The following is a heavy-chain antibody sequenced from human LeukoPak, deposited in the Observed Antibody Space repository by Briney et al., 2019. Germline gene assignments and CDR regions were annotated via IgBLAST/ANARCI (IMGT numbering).Heavy chain of an antibody. V-gene: IGHV3-11*01. CDR3: ARDHPIAAAGTTDAFDI. J-gene: IGHJ3*02. Sequence: GGSLRLSCAASGFIFSDYYMSWIRQALGKGLEWVSYSSYSGSNIYYADSVMGRFSISRDNAKNSLYLQMNSLSAEDTAVYYCARDHPIAAAGTTDAFDIWGQGTMVTVSS. D-gene: IGHD6-13*01. CDR1: GFIFSDYY. CDR2: SSYSGSNI.